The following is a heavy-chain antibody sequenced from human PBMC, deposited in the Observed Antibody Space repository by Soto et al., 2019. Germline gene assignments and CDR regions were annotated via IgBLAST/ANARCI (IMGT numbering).Heavy chain of an antibody. CDR3: ARDFVFVSGTVRDSYYYYGMDA. Sequence: SETLSLTCTVSSASISSSSYTWGWFRQPPGKGLEWIGSIYYSGTTYYNPSLNSRVTVSVDTSKNQFSLKVTSVTAADTAVYYCARDFVFVSGTVRDSYYYYGMDAWGQGTTVT. CDR2: IYYSGTT. V-gene: IGHV4-39*02. J-gene: IGHJ6*02. D-gene: IGHD2-8*02. CDR1: SASISSSSYT.